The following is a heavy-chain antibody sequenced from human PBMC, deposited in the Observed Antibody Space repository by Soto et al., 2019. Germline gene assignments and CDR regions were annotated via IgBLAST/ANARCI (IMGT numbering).Heavy chain of an antibody. D-gene: IGHD3-3*01. Sequence: QVQLVQSGAEVKKPGSSVKVSCKASGGTFSSYAISWVRQAPGQGLEWMGGIIPIFGTANYAQKFQGRVTITADESTSTAYMELSSLRSEDTAVYYCARGRRFLEWLSKPVYYYYGMDVWGQGTTVTVSS. CDR1: GGTFSSYA. J-gene: IGHJ6*02. V-gene: IGHV1-69*01. CDR3: ARGRRFLEWLSKPVYYYYGMDV. CDR2: IIPIFGTA.